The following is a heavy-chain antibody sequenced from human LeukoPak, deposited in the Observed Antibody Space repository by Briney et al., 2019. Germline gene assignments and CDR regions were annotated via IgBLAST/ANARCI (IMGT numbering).Heavy chain of an antibody. CDR3: AKDLYGDYENYFDY. CDR1: GFTFDDYA. V-gene: IGHV3-9*01. D-gene: IGHD4-17*01. CDR2: ISRNSGSI. Sequence: PGGSLRLSCAASGFTFDDYAMHWVRQAPGKGLEWVSGISRNSGSIGYADSVKGRFTISRDNAKNSLYLQMNSLRAEDTALYYCAKDLYGDYENYFDYWGQGTLVTVSS. J-gene: IGHJ4*02.